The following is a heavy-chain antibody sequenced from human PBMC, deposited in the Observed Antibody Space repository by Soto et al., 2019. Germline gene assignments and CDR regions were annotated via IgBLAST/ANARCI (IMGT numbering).Heavy chain of an antibody. V-gene: IGHV4-34*01. J-gene: IGHJ3*02. D-gene: IGHD6-19*01. CDR3: ARTGYSSGWYKAAFDI. CDR1: CGSFSGYY. Sequence: SETLSLTCAVYCGSFSGYYWSWIRQPPGKGLEWIGEINHSGSTNYNPSLKSRVTISVDTSKNQFSLKLSSVTAADTAVYYCARTGYSSGWYKAAFDIWGQGTMVTVS. CDR2: INHSGST.